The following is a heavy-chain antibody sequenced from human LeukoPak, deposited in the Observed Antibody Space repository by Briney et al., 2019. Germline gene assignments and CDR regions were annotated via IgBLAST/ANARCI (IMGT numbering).Heavy chain of an antibody. J-gene: IGHJ4*02. V-gene: IGHV4-39*01. CDR2: IYYSGST. D-gene: IGHD3-16*02. Sequence: PSETLSLTCTVSGGSISSSSYYWGWLRQPPGKGLEWIGSIYYSGSTYYNPSLKSRVTISVDTSKNQFSLKLSSVTAADTAVYYCASYDYVWGSYHHDYWGQGTLVTVSS. CDR3: ASYDYVWGSYHHDY. CDR1: GGSISSSSYY.